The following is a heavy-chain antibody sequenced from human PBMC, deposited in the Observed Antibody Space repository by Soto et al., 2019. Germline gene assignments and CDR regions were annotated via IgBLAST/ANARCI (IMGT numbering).Heavy chain of an antibody. CDR1: GFSLTTGRMG. CDR3: ARVTGDSSSHYYGLDA. CDR2: FFSDVER. J-gene: IGHJ6*02. D-gene: IGHD4-17*01. Sequence: QVTLKESGPVLVKPTETLTLTCNISGFSLTTGRMGVSWIRQAPGKALEGLANFFSDVERSYSPSLQRRLTLSSESSGTQVILSMTDMGPVDAATYFCARVTGDSSSHYYGLDAWGQGTTVTVSS. V-gene: IGHV2-26*03.